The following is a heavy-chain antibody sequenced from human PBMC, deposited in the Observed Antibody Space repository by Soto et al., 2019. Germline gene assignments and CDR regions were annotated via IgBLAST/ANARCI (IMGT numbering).Heavy chain of an antibody. CDR2: IYWDDDK. V-gene: IGHV2-5*02. Sequence: QIILKESGPTLVKPTQTLTLTCTFSGSSLSTSGVGVGWIRQPPGKALEWLAFIYWDDDKRYSPSLRSRLTITKDASKIQVVLTMTNMDPVDTAKYYCEHTTHYPGPGDYWGQGTLVTVSS. J-gene: IGHJ4*02. CDR3: EHTTHYPGPGDY. D-gene: IGHD3-10*01. CDR1: GSSLSTSGVG.